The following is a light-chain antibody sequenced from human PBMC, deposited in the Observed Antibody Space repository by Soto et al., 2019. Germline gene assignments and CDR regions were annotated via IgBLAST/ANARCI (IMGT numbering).Light chain of an antibody. V-gene: IGLV1-47*02. CDR1: SSNIGTNY. CDR3: ATWDDILNGRV. J-gene: IGLJ3*02. Sequence: QSVLTQPPSASATPVQRVTISCSGSSSNIGTNYVCWFQQLPGTAPKLLIYNNDQRPSGVPDRFSGSKSGTSASLAISGLRSEDEADYYCATWDDILNGRVFGGGTKLTVL. CDR2: NND.